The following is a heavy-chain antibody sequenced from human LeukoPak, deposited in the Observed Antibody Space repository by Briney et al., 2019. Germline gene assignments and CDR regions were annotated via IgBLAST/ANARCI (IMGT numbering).Heavy chain of an antibody. CDR3: AREDCSSTSCYEWFDP. V-gene: IGHV3-21*01. CDR1: GFTFSSYS. CDR2: ISSSSSYI. D-gene: IGHD2-2*01. Sequence: GGSLRLSCAASGFTFSSYSMNWVRQAPGKGLEWVSSISSSSSYIYYADSVKGRFTISRDNAKNSLYLQMNSLRAEDTAVYYCAREDCSSTSCYEWFDPWGQGTLVTVSS. J-gene: IGHJ5*02.